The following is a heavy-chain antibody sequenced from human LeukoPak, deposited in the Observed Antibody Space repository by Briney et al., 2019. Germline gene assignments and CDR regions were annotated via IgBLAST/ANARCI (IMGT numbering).Heavy chain of an antibody. J-gene: IGHJ3*02. CDR2: IYHSGST. Sequence: SGTLSLTCAVSGGSISSSNWWNWVRQPPGRGLEWIGKIYHSGSTNYNPSLKSRVTISVDKSKNQFSLKLSSVTAADTAVYYCARKTYDSSGLIPHPGVFDIWGQGTMVTVSS. CDR1: GGSISSSNW. V-gene: IGHV4-4*02. D-gene: IGHD3-22*01. CDR3: ARKTYDSSGLIPHPGVFDI.